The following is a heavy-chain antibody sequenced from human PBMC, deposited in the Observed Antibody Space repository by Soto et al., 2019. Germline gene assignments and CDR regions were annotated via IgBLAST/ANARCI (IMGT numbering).Heavy chain of an antibody. CDR2: INAGNGNI. CDR3: ARTAYCPSPICYPLGYNMDV. V-gene: IGHV1-3*01. D-gene: IGHD2-8*01. J-gene: IGHJ6*03. CDR1: GYTFTDYA. Sequence: QVQLVQSGAEVKKPGASVKVSCKASGYTFTDYAIHWVRQAPGQRLEWMGWINAGNGNIVYSQKFQGRITITRDTPARTAYVELSTLTPDDTAVFYCARTAYCPSPICYPLGYNMDVWSKGTTVTVSS.